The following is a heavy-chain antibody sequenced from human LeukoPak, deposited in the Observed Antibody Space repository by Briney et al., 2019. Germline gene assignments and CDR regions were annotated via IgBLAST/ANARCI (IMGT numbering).Heavy chain of an antibody. CDR1: GYTFTDYY. V-gene: IGHV1-2*02. J-gene: IGHJ4*02. D-gene: IGHD4-17*01. CDR3: ARARSVTWTVSYFDY. Sequence: GASVKVSSEPSGYTFTDYYFLGVRQAPGQGLEWMGWVNPNSGGTNYAKRFEGRVTMTRDTSISTAYMELSRLTSDDTAVYYCARARSVTWTVSYFDYWGQGTLVTVSS. CDR2: VNPNSGGT.